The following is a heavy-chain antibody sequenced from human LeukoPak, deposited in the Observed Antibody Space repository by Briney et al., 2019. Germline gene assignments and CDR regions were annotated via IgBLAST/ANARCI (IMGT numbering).Heavy chain of an antibody. CDR3: ARDIGVADPDY. D-gene: IGHD6-19*01. J-gene: IGHJ4*02. CDR2: IYHSGST. Sequence: SGTLSLTCAVCGGFLSSSHWWSWVRPRPGQGLEWIGEIYHSGSTNYNPSLKSRVTISVDKSKNQFSLKLSSVTAADTAVYYCARDIGVADPDYWGQGTLVTVSS. V-gene: IGHV4-4*02. CDR1: GGFLSSSHW.